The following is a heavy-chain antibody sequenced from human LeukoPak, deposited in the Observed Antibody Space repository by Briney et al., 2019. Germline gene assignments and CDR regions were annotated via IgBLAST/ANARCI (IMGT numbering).Heavy chain of an antibody. V-gene: IGHV4-34*01. J-gene: IGHJ4*02. CDR1: GGSFSGYY. CDR2: INHSGST. D-gene: IGHD2-21*01. CDR3: ARSMTLDFDY. Sequence: PSETLSLTCAVYGGSFSGYYWSWIRQPPGKGLEWIGEINHSGSTNYNPSLKSRVTISADTSKNQFSLKLSSVTAADTAVYYCARSMTLDFDYWGQGTLVTVSS.